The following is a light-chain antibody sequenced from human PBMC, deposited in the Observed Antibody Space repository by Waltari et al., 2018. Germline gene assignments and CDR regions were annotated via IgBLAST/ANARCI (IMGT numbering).Light chain of an antibody. Sequence: DIVMTQSPDSLAVSLGERATISCKSSQSVFYNATNKNYLTWYQQKPGQPPKVPIYWASTRDSGVPDRFSGSGSGTDFTLTISGLQAEDVAVYYCQLYYSNPPFFTFGPGTKVDIK. J-gene: IGKJ3*01. V-gene: IGKV4-1*01. CDR1: QSVFYNATNKNY. CDR2: WAS. CDR3: QLYYSNPPFFT.